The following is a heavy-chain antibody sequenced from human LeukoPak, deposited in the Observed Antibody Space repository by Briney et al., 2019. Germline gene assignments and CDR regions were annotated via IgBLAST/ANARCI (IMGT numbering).Heavy chain of an antibody. V-gene: IGHV3-23*01. CDR3: AMRMTRLTDNYYGMDV. Sequence: GGSLRLSCAASGFTFSSYAMSWVRQAPGKGLEWVSGVSGSGGSTYYADSVKGRFTISRDNSKNTLYLQMSSLRAEDTAVYYCAMRMTRLTDNYYGMDVWGQGTTVTVSS. J-gene: IGHJ6*02. CDR1: GFTFSSYA. CDR2: VSGSGGST.